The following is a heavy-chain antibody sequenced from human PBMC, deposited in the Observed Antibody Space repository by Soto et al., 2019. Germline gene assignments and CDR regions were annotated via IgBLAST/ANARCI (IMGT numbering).Heavy chain of an antibody. CDR1: GFTFSSYS. CDR3: ARDYYDRASGPYYFDY. CDR2: ISSSSSYI. Sequence: GGSLRLSCAASGFTFSSYSMNWVRQAPGKGLEWVSSISSSSSYIYYADSVKGRFTISRDNAKNSLYLQMNSLRAEDTAVYYCARDYYDRASGPYYFDYWGQGTLVTVSA. V-gene: IGHV3-21*01. D-gene: IGHD3-22*01. J-gene: IGHJ4*02.